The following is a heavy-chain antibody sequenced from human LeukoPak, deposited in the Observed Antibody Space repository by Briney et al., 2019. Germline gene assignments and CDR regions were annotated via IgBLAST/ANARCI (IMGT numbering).Heavy chain of an antibody. D-gene: IGHD3-9*01. J-gene: IGHJ4*02. Sequence: SETLSLTCTVSGGSISSYYWSWIRQPPGKGLEWIGYIYYSGSTYYNPSLKSRVTISVDTSKNQFSLKLSSVTAADTAVYYCARLDYDILTGYYKEGFYFDYWGQGTLVTVSS. CDR3: ARLDYDILTGYYKEGFYFDY. V-gene: IGHV4-59*08. CDR1: GGSISSYY. CDR2: IYYSGST.